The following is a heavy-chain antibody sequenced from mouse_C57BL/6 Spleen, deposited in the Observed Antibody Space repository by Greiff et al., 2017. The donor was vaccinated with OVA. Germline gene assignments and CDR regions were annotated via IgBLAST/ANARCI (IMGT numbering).Heavy chain of an antibody. CDR1: GFSLTSYG. J-gene: IGHJ2*01. CDR3: ARDSSGNFDY. V-gene: IGHV2-6*01. D-gene: IGHD3-1*01. CDR2: IWGVGST. Sequence: VKLVESGPGLVAPSQSLSITCTVSGFSLTSYGVDWVRQSPGKGLEGLGVIWGVGSTNYNSALNSRLSISKDNSKSQVFLKMNSLQTDDTAMYYCARDSSGNFDYWGQGTTLTVSS.